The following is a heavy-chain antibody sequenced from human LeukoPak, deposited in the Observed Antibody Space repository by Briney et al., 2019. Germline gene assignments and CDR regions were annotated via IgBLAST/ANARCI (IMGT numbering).Heavy chain of an antibody. Sequence: ASVKVSCKASGYTFTRHYIQWVRQAPGQGLEWMGIINPSGGSTGYAQKLQGRVTMTRDTSTSTVYMELSSLRSEDTAVYYCAAAASPWYFDYWGQGTLVTVSS. V-gene: IGHV1-46*01. J-gene: IGHJ4*02. D-gene: IGHD6-13*01. CDR2: INPSGGST. CDR1: GYTFTRHY. CDR3: AAAASPWYFDY.